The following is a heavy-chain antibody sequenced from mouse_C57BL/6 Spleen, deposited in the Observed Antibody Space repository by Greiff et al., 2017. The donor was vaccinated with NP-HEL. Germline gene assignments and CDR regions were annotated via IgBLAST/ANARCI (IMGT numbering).Heavy chain of an antibody. Sequence: DVKLQESGPGLVKPSQSLSLTCSVTGYSITSGYYWNWIRQFPGNKLEWMGYISYDGSNNYNPSLKNRISITRDTSTNQFFLKLNSVTTEDTATYYCARFDYEWYFDVWGTGTTVTVSS. J-gene: IGHJ1*03. CDR1: GYSITSGYY. CDR3: ARFDYEWYFDV. D-gene: IGHD2-4*01. CDR2: ISYDGSN. V-gene: IGHV3-6*01.